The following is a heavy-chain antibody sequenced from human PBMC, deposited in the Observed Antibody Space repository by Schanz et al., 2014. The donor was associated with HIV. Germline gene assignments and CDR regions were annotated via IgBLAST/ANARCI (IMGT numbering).Heavy chain of an antibody. V-gene: IGHV4-31*03. CDR3: ARGPSGGDSGAEYFRH. J-gene: IGHJ1*01. D-gene: IGHD2-21*02. CDR1: GDSISSGGYY. CDR2: IYYSGNT. Sequence: QVQLQESGPGLVKPSQTLSLTCTVSGDSISSGGYYWSWIRQHPGKGLEWIGYIYYSGNTYYNPSLKSRFALAVDPSNTQFSLSLGSVTPADTAIYFCARGPSGGDSGAEYFRHWGQGTLVTVSS.